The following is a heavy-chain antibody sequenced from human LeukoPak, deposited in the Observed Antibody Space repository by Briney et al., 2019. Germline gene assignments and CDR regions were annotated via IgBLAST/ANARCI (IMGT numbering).Heavy chain of an antibody. D-gene: IGHD6-19*01. CDR1: GFTFSSYD. J-gene: IGHJ4*02. CDR2: ISSSSNYI. Sequence: GGSLRLSCAASGFTFSSYDMNWVRQAPGKGLEWVSSISSSSNYIHYADSVKGRFTISRDNAKISLYLQMNSLRAEDTAVYSCARGTLGAWGWWGQGTLVTVSS. V-gene: IGHV3-21*01. CDR3: ARGTLGAWGW.